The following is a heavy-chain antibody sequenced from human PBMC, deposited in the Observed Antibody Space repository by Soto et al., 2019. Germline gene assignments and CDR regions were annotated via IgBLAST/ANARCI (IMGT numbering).Heavy chain of an antibody. CDR3: ARDSKGCSSGWYLGY. D-gene: IGHD6-19*01. CDR2: IIPIFGTA. V-gene: IGHV1-69*13. Sequence: VEVTCKESGGTLSSYAICWVRQDPGQGLEWMGGIIPIFGTANYAQKFQGRVTITADESTSTAYMELSSLRSEDTAVYYCARDSKGCSSGWYLGYWGQGTLVPVSS. J-gene: IGHJ4*02. CDR1: GGTLSSYA.